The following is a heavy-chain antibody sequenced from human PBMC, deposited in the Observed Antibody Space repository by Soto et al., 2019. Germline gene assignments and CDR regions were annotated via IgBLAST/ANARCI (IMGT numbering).Heavy chain of an antibody. CDR1: GFTFSRYW. CDR3: AINYDYAEGYYWYGIDV. J-gene: IGHJ6*02. Sequence: EVQLVESGGGLVLPGGSLRLSCAASGFTFSRYWMHWVRQAPGKGLVWVSRISSYGSDTHYADSVKGRFTISRDNAKNTLYLQMNSLRADDTAVYYCAINYDYAEGYYWYGIDVWGQGTTVNVSS. V-gene: IGHV3-74*01. D-gene: IGHD3-16*01. CDR2: ISSYGSDT.